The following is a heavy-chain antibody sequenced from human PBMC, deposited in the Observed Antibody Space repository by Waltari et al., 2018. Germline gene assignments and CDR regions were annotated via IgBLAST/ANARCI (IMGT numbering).Heavy chain of an antibody. J-gene: IGHJ4*02. D-gene: IGHD6-6*01. CDR3: ARASYSTSLPMGY. CDR2: IKRDGRDT. Sequence: EVQLVESGGGLVQPGGSLRLSCAASGFSFSSYWMHWVSQAPGKGLVVVPHIKRDGRDTSHADSVKCRFTISRDNVKSTPYLQMNSLRAEDTAVYYCARASYSTSLPMGYWGQGTLVTVSS. V-gene: IGHV3-74*01. CDR1: GFSFSSYW.